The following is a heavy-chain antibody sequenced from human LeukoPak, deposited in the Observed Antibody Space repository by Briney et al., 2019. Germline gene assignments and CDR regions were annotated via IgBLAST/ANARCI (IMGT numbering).Heavy chain of an antibody. CDR3: TRRVTTVTTEYYFDY. CDR2: FYYSGST. V-gene: IGHV4-61*01. D-gene: IGHD4-17*01. Sequence: ASETLSLTCTVSGGSVSSGSLYWSWIRQPPGKGLEWIGYFYYSGSTNYNPSLKSRVTISVDTSKNQFSLKLSSVTAADTAVYYCTRRVTTVTTEYYFDYWGQGTLVTVSS. J-gene: IGHJ4*02. CDR1: GGSVSSGSLY.